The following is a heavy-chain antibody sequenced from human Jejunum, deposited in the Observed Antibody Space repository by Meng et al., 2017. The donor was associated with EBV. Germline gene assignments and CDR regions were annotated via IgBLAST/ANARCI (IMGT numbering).Heavy chain of an antibody. CDR3: VTEPHFTH. CDR1: GFSFSNAW. D-gene: IGHD2/OR15-2a*01. Sequence: EVQLGESGGGLVKPGGSLRLSCAVSGFSFSNAWMSWVRQAPGKGLEWVGRIKSKINGGTTDTAAPVKGRFTTSRDDSENTLYLQMNSLKTEDSAVYYCVTEPHFTHWGQGTLVTVSS. V-gene: IGHV3-15*01. J-gene: IGHJ4*02. CDR2: IKSKINGGTT.